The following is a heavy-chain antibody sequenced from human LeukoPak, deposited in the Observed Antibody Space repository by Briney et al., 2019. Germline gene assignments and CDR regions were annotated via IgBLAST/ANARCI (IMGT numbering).Heavy chain of an antibody. CDR1: GFTFSSYW. CDR2: IKQDGSEK. CDR3: ASSLGYYYFGAAFDI. Sequence: PGGSLRLSCAASGFTFSSYWMSWVRQAPGKGLEWVANIKQDGSEKYYVDSVKGRFTISRDNAKNSLYLQMNSLRAEDTAVYYCASSLGYYYFGAAFDIWGQGTMVTVSS. V-gene: IGHV3-7*01. J-gene: IGHJ3*02. D-gene: IGHD3-22*01.